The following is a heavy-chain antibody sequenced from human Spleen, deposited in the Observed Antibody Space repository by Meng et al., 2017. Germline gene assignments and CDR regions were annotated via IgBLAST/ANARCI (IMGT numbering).Heavy chain of an antibody. CDR2: IDPKSGDT. D-gene: IGHD6-19*01. Sequence: VQLVQSGAEVKNPAASVKVSCTPSGYTFTAYWLHWVRQAPGQGLDWMGRIDPKSGDTHYAQRFQGRVTMTGDTSISTAYMELSSLTSEDTALYYCARVVYNGWYYFDYWGQGTLVTVSS. J-gene: IGHJ4*02. V-gene: IGHV1-2*06. CDR1: GYTFTAYW. CDR3: ARVVYNGWYYFDY.